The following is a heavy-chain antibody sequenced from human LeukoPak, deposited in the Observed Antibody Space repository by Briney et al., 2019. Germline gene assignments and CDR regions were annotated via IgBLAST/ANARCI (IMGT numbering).Heavy chain of an antibody. CDR1: GFAFSSNW. D-gene: IGHD7-27*01. J-gene: IGHJ4*02. CDR2: INSGGSGT. Sequence: GRSLRLSCAASGFAFSSNWMHWVRQTPGKGLVRVSRINSGGSGTSYADSVEGRFTISRDNAKNTLYLQMNSLRAEDTAVYYCATSLGPLTEYWGQGTLVTVSS. V-gene: IGHV3-74*01. CDR3: ATSLGPLTEY.